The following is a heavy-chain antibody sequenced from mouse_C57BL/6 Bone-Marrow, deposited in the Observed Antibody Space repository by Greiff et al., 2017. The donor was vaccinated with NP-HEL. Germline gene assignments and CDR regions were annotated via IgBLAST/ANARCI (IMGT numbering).Heavy chain of an antibody. CDR2: IDPSDSYT. CDR1: GYTFTSYW. V-gene: IGHV1-69*01. J-gene: IGHJ3*01. Sequence: QVQLQQPGAELVMPGASVKLSCKASGYTFTSYWMHWVKQRPGQGLEWIGEIDPSDSYTNYNQKFKGKSTLTVDKSSSTAYMQLSSLTSEDSAVYYCARAIYYDYDDFAYWGQGTLVTVSA. D-gene: IGHD2-4*01. CDR3: ARAIYYDYDDFAY.